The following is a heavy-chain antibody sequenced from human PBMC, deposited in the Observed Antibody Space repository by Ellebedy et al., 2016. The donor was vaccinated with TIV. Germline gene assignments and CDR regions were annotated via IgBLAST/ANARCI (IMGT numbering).Heavy chain of an antibody. J-gene: IGHJ3*02. V-gene: IGHV3-30-3*01. CDR2: ISKDGNNK. D-gene: IGHD6-19*01. CDR1: GFTLNAYV. CDR3: AREDYSSGRAGIFNM. Sequence: GESLKISCAASGFTLNAYVIHWVRQAPGKGLEWVAAISKDGNNKHYPDSVKGRFSISRDNAKDTLSLEMNSLRDDDTALYYCAREDYSSGRAGIFNMWGQGTMVTVS.